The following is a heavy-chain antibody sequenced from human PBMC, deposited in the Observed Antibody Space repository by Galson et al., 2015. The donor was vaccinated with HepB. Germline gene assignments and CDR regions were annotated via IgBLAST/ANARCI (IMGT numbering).Heavy chain of an antibody. V-gene: IGHV1-8*01. CDR1: GYTFTSYD. Sequence: SVKVSCKASGYTFTSYDINWVRQATGQGLEWMGWMNPNSGNTGYAQKFQGRVTMTRNTSISTAYMELSSLRSEDTAVYYCAREWYCSGGSCSRGAFDIWGQGTMVTVSS. J-gene: IGHJ3*02. D-gene: IGHD2-15*01. CDR3: AREWYCSGGSCSRGAFDI. CDR2: MNPNSGNT.